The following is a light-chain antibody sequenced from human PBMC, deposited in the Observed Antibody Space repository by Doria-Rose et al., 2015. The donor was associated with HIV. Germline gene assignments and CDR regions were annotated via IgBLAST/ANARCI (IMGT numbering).Light chain of an antibody. V-gene: IGLV1-51*02. J-gene: IGLJ2*01. CDR2: ENN. Sequence: QSVVTQPPSVSAAPGQKVTISCSGSSANIGKNYVSWYQQLPGTAPKLVIYENNRRPSGIPDRFSGSKSGTSATLGITGLQTGDEADYYCGTWDSSLSSVVFGGGIELTVL. CDR3: GTWDSSLSSVV. CDR1: SANIGKNY.